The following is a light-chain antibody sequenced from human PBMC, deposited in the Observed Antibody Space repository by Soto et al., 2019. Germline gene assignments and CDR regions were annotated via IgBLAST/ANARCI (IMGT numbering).Light chain of an antibody. Sequence: DIQMTQSPSSLSASVGDRVTITCRASQVISNYLAWYQQKPGKVPKLLIYAASTFQSGVPSRFSGSGSGTDFTLTISSLQPEDVATYYCQKYNSAPWTFGQGTKVEMK. CDR2: AAS. V-gene: IGKV1-27*01. CDR3: QKYNSAPWT. J-gene: IGKJ1*01. CDR1: QVISNY.